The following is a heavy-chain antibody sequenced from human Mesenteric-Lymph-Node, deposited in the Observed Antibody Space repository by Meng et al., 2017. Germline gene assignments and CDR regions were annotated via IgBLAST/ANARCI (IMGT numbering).Heavy chain of an antibody. V-gene: IGHV3-7*01. CDR2: IKQDGSEK. D-gene: IGHD6-19*01. CDR3: ARPPTPIAVTGPFAY. J-gene: IGHJ4*02. Sequence: GGSLRLSCTASGFMFTNHWMSWVRQAPGKGLEWVANIKQDGSEKYYVDSVKGRFTISRDNAKNSLYLQMNSLRAEDTAVYYCARPPTPIAVTGPFAYWGQGTLVTVSS. CDR1: GFMFTNHW.